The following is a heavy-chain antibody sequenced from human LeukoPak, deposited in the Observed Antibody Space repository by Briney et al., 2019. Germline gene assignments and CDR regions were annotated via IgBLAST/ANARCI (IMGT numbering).Heavy chain of an antibody. CDR1: GGSISSGGYS. V-gene: IGHV4-30-2*01. Sequence: PSETLSLTCAVSGGSISSGGYSWNWIRQPPGKGLEWIGHMYDGGSTHYNPSLKSRVTISVDRSKNQFSLKLSSVTAADTAVYYCARGGLSGSYRFDYWGQGTLVTVSS. CDR2: MYDGGST. CDR3: ARGGLSGSYRFDY. J-gene: IGHJ4*02. D-gene: IGHD1-26*01.